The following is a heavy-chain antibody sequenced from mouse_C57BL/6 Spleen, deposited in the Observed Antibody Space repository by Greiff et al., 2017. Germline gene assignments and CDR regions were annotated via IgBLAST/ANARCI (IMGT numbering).Heavy chain of an antibody. V-gene: IGHV1-19*01. CDR3: ARRGSKWYFDV. CDR2: INPYNGGT. Sequence: VQLQQSGPVLVKPGASVKMSCKASGYTFTDYYMNWAKQSHGKSLEWIGVINPYNGGTSYNQKFKGKATLTVDKSSSTAYMERNSLTSEDSAVYYCARRGSKWYFDVWGTGTTVTVSS. J-gene: IGHJ1*03. CDR1: GYTFTDYY. D-gene: IGHD1-1*01.